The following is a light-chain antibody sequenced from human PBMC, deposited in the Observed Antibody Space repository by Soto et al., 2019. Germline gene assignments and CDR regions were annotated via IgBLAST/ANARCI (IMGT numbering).Light chain of an antibody. Sequence: TQSPGALSSSPGERATLSCRASQSVSSNLAWYQQKPGQAPRLLIYGASTRATGIPARFSGSGSGTEFTLTISSLQSEDFAVYYCQQYGSSVTFGQGTRLEI. V-gene: IGKV3-15*01. CDR2: GAS. CDR3: QQYGSSVT. CDR1: QSVSSN. J-gene: IGKJ5*01.